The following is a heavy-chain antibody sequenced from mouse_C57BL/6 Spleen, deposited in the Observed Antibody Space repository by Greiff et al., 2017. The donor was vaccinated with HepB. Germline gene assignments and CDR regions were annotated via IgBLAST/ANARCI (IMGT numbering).Heavy chain of an antibody. CDR2: INPNNGGT. CDR1: GYTFTDYN. D-gene: IGHD2-4*01. CDR3: ARSVDDYPYYFDY. V-gene: IGHV1-18*01. Sequence: DVQLQESGPELVKPGASVKIPCKASGYTFTDYNMDWVKQSHGKSLEWIGDINPNNGGTIYNQKFKGKATLTVDKSSSTAYMELRSLTSEDTAVYYCARSVDDYPYYFDYWGQGTTLTVSS. J-gene: IGHJ2*01.